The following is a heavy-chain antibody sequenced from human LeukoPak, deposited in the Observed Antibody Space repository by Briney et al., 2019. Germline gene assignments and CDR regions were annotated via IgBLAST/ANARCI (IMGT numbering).Heavy chain of an antibody. J-gene: IGHJ4*02. CDR1: GFTVSSNY. CDR3: TRSPTYLDWYFDY. V-gene: IGHV3-53*01. Sequence: PGGSLRLSCAASGFTVSSNYMTWVRQAPGKGLEWVSVIYSGGSTYYADSVQGRFTISRDDSKNTLYLQMNTLRAEDTAVYYCTRSPTYLDWYFDYWGQGTLVTVSS. CDR2: IYSGGST. D-gene: IGHD3/OR15-3a*01.